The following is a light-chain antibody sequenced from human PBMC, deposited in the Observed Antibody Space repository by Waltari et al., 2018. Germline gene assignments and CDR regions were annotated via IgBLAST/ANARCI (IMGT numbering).Light chain of an antibody. J-gene: IGKJ1*01. CDR1: QRVSSSY. Sequence: EIVLTPSPGTLSLSPGERATLSCRASQRVSSSYLAWYQPKPGQAPRLLIYGASSRATGIPDRFSGSGSGTDVTLTISRLEPEDFAVYYCQQYGSSPRTFGQGTKVEIK. CDR3: QQYGSSPRT. V-gene: IGKV3-20*01. CDR2: GAS.